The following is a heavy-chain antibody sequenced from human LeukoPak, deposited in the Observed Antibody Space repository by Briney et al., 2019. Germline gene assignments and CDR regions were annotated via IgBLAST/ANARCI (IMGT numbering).Heavy chain of an antibody. CDR3: ARGGYYGSGNDFRFDP. D-gene: IGHD3-10*01. Sequence: SETLSLTCSVSGASISSYYWSWIRQSPGKGLEWLGYVYYTGNTDYNPSLKSRVTISVDTSKNQVSLRLNSVTAADTAVYYCARGGYYGSGNDFRFDPWGQGTLVTVSS. CDR1: GASISSYY. J-gene: IGHJ5*02. CDR2: VYYTGNT. V-gene: IGHV4-59*01.